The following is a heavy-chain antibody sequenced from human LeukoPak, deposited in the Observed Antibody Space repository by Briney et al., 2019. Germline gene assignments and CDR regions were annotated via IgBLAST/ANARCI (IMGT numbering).Heavy chain of an antibody. J-gene: IGHJ4*02. V-gene: IGHV1-18*01. CDR2: ISVHNGNT. CDR3: ARDYYDILTGYYNFDY. D-gene: IGHD3-9*01. Sequence: ASVNVSCKTSGYNFNSNGISWVRQTTGQGLERMGWISVHNGNTNYAQKFQGRVFMTTDTSTSTVYMELRSLKSDDTAVYYCARDYYDILTGYYNFDYWGQGTLVTVSS. CDR1: GYNFNSNG.